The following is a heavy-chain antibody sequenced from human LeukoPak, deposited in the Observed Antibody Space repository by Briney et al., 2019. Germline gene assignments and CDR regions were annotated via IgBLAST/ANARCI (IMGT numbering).Heavy chain of an antibody. D-gene: IGHD1-26*01. CDR1: GFTFSSYS. Sequence: GGSLRLSCAASGFTFSSYSMNWVRQAPGKGLEWVSSISSSSSYIYYADSVKGRFTISGDNAKNSLYLQMNSLRAEDTAVYYCARDNPDYSGSYEWGQGTLVTVSS. CDR3: ARDNPDYSGSYE. V-gene: IGHV3-21*01. J-gene: IGHJ4*02. CDR2: ISSSSSYI.